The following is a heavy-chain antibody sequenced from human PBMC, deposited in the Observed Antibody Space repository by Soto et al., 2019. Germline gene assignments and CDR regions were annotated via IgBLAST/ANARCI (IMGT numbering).Heavy chain of an antibody. CDR3: ARESGGGSSWIYYYYGMDV. CDR2: INHSGST. D-gene: IGHD6-13*01. J-gene: IGHJ6*02. V-gene: IGHV4-34*01. Sequence: QVQLQQWGAGLLKPSETLSLTCAVYGGSFSGYYWSWIRQPPGKGLVWIGEINHSGSTNYHPSLKSRVTLSVDTSKNQPSLKLSSVTAADTGVYYCARESGGGSSWIYYYYGMDVWGQGTTVTVSS. CDR1: GGSFSGYY.